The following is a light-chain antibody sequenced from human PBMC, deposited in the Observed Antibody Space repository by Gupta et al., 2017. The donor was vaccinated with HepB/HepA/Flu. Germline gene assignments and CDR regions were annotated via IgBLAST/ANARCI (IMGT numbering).Light chain of an antibody. CDR1: SSDVGRYNF. CDR2: DVS. J-gene: IGLJ1*01. V-gene: IGLV2-14*03. Sequence: QSALTHPASVSGSPGQSITISCTGTSSDVGRYNFVSWYQHHPGKAPQLMIYDVSYRPSGVSDRFSGSKSGNTASLTISGLRAEDEAYYYCSSYTSTNTNVFGPGTQVIVL. CDR3: SSYTSTNTNV.